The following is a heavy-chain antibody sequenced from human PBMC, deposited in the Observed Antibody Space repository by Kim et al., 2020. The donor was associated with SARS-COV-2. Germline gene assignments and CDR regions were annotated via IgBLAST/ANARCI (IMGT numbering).Heavy chain of an antibody. D-gene: IGHD3-3*01. CDR1: GFTFSSYA. Sequence: GGSLRLSCAASGFTFSSYAMSWVRQAPGKGLEWVSAISGSGGSTYYADSVKGRFTISRDNSKNTLYLQMNSLRAEDTAVYYCAKDGRITIFGVVITQTYDFDYWGQGTLVTVSS. V-gene: IGHV3-23*01. CDR2: ISGSGGST. CDR3: AKDGRITIFGVVITQTYDFDY. J-gene: IGHJ4*02.